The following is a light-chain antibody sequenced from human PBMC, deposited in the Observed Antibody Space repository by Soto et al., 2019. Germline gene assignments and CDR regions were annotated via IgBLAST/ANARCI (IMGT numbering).Light chain of an antibody. CDR1: SSDVGSYNL. Sequence: QSVLTQPASVSGSPGQSITISCTGTSSDVGSYNLVSWYQQHPGKAPILMIYEVSKRPSGVSNRFSGFKSGNTASLTISGLQAEDEADYYCCSYAGSSTPYIFGTGTKVTVL. CDR3: CSYAGSSTPYI. J-gene: IGLJ1*01. V-gene: IGLV2-23*02. CDR2: EVS.